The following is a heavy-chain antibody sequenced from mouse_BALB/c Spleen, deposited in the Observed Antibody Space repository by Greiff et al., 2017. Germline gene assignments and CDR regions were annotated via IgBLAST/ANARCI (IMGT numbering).Heavy chain of an antibody. CDR3: AREYGNYRGAMDY. D-gene: IGHD2-10*02. J-gene: IGHJ4*01. V-gene: IGHV1-54*01. CDR1: GYAFTNYL. CDR2: INPGRGGT. Sequence: QVQLKESGAELVRPGTSVKVSCKASGYAFTNYLIEWVKQRPGQGLEWIGVINPGRGGTNYNEKFKGKATLTADKSSSTAYMQLSSLTSDDSAVYFCAREYGNYRGAMDYWGQGTSVTVSS.